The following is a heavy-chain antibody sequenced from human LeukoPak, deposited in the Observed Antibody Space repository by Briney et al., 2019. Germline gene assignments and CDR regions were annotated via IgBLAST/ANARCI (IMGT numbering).Heavy chain of an antibody. CDR3: TRHVRAGDTAMANDY. CDR2: IRSKANSYAT. D-gene: IGHD5-18*01. Sequence: GGSLRLSCAASGFTFSGSAMHWVRQASGKGLEWVGRIRSKANSYATAYAASVKGRFTISRDDSKNTAYLQMNSLKTEDTAVYYCTRHVRAGDTAMANDYWGQGTLVTVSS. V-gene: IGHV3-73*01. J-gene: IGHJ4*02. CDR1: GFTFSGSA.